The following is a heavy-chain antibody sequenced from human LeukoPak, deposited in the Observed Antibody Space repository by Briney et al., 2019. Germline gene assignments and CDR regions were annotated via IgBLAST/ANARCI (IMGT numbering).Heavy chain of an antibody. V-gene: IGHV3-7*04. CDR1: GFTFSSYW. J-gene: IGHJ5*02. Sequence: GSLRLSCAASGFTFSSYWMSWVRQAPGKGLEWVANIKQDGSEKYYVDPVKGRFTISRDNAKNSLYLQMNSLRAEDTAVYYCARGIYDLPNWFDPWGQGTLVTVSS. CDR3: ARGIYDLPNWFDP. CDR2: IKQDGSEK. D-gene: IGHD3-3*01.